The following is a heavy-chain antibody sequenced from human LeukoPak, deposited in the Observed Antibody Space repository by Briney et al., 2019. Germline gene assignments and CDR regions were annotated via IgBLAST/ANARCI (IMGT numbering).Heavy chain of an antibody. CDR2: IYYSGST. CDR1: GSSISSSSYY. V-gene: IGHV4-39*01. Sequence: PSETLSLTCTVSGSSISSSSYYWGWIRQPPGKGLEWIDSIYYSGSTYYNPSLKSRVTISVDTSKNQFSLKLSSVTAADTAVYYCARQLLWFGELSSYLDYWGQGTLVTVSS. D-gene: IGHD3-10*01. CDR3: ARQLLWFGELSSYLDY. J-gene: IGHJ4*02.